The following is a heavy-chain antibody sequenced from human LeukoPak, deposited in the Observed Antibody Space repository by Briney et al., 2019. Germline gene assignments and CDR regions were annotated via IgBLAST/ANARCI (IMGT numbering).Heavy chain of an antibody. CDR2: ISGGDNNT. J-gene: IGHJ4*02. CDR3: AKSPYDH. Sequence: GGSLRLSCAASRFTFNSYAMSWVRQAPGKGLEWVSTISGGDNNTYYADSVKGRFAISRDNSKNTVYLQMNSLRAEDTAVYYCAKSPYDHWGQGTLVTVSS. CDR1: RFTFNSYA. V-gene: IGHV3-23*01.